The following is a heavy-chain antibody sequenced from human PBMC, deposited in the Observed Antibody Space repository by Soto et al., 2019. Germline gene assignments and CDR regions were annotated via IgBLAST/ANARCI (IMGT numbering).Heavy chain of an antibody. CDR2: IRSKAYGGTT. Sequence: GGSLRLSCTASGFTFGDYAMSWFRQAPGKGLEWVGFIRSKAYGGTTEYAASVKGRFTISRDDSKSIAYLQMNSPKTEDTAVYYCTRDYGRYYDFWSGYPTEYYYGMDVWGQGTTGTVS. CDR3: TRDYGRYYDFWSGYPTEYYYGMDV. J-gene: IGHJ6*02. V-gene: IGHV3-49*03. CDR1: GFTFGDYA. D-gene: IGHD3-3*01.